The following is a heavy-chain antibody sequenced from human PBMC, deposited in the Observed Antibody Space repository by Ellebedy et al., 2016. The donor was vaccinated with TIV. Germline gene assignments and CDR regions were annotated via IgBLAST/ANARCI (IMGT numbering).Heavy chain of an antibody. CDR2: IKEDGSDK. CDR1: GFRFSTYW. J-gene: IGHJ4*02. Sequence: GESLKISCAASGFRFSTYWMNWVRQTPGKGLEWVANIKEDGSDKYYVDSVKGRFTISRDNAKNSLYLEMNSLRAEDTAVYYCASGARGGSPPGWGQGTLVTVSS. D-gene: IGHD1-26*01. CDR3: ASGARGGSPPG. V-gene: IGHV3-7*01.